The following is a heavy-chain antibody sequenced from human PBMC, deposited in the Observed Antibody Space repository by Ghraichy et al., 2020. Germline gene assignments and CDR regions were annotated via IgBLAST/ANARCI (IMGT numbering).Heavy chain of an antibody. CDR2: IYYSGST. CDR1: GGSVSSGDYY. V-gene: IGHV4-30-4*08. CDR3: ARAAHSFYSMDV. Sequence: SETLSLTCSVSGGSVSSGDYYWTWIRQPPGKGLEWIGYIYYSGSTSYKSSLKSRIAMSVDTSGNHFSLGLTSVTAAEPAVYYCARAAHSFYSMDVWGKGTMVSVSS. J-gene: IGHJ6*03.